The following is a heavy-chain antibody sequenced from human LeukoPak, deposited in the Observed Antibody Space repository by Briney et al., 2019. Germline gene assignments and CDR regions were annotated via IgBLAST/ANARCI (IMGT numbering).Heavy chain of an antibody. D-gene: IGHD4-17*01. J-gene: IGHJ5*02. Sequence: PSEALSLTCTVSGGSISSSSYYWGWIRQPPGKGLEWIGSVYYSGSTYYNPSLKSRVTISVDTSKNQFSLKLSSVTAADTAVYYCARQEDGDSSWFDPWGQGTLVTVSS. V-gene: IGHV4-39*01. CDR2: VYYSGST. CDR3: ARQEDGDSSWFDP. CDR1: GGSISSSSYY.